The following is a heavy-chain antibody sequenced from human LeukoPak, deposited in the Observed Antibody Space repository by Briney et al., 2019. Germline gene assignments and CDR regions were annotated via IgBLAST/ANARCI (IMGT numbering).Heavy chain of an antibody. CDR1: GYAFTSYY. CDR2: INPSGGST. Sequence: ASVKVSCKASGYAFTSYYMHWVRQAPGQGLEWMEIINPSGGSTSNAQKFQGRVTMTRDTSTSTLYVELSSLRSEDTAVYYCARGSGSALAGRALHFDYWGQGTLVTVSS. CDR3: ARGSGSALAGRALHFDY. V-gene: IGHV1-46*03. J-gene: IGHJ4*02. D-gene: IGHD6-19*01.